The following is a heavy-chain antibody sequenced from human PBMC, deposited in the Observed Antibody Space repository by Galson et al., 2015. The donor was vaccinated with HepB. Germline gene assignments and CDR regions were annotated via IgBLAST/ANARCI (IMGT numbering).Heavy chain of an antibody. CDR1: GFTFDDYA. J-gene: IGHJ6*03. V-gene: IGHV3-9*01. CDR2: ISWNSGSI. Sequence: SLRLSCAASGFTFDDYAMHWVRQAPGKGLEWVSGISWNSGSIGYADSVKGRFTISRDNAKNSLYLQMNSLRAEDTALYYCAKSLQKMTPAYYYYYMDVWGNGTTVTVSS. D-gene: IGHD4-11*01. CDR3: AKSLQKMTPAYYYYYMDV.